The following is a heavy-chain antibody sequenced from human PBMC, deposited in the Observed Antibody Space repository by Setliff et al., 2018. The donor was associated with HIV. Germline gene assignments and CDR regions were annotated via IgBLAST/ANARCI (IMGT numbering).Heavy chain of an antibody. Sequence: GGSLRLSCTASGSTFSTYWMTWFRQAPGKGLEWVANIKQDGTVIRYLDSVKGRFTISRDNAKSTVYLQMNSLRAEDTAVYYCATLWMRGGYFDTWGQGTLVTVSS. J-gene: IGHJ4*02. D-gene: IGHD2-15*01. V-gene: IGHV3-7*01. CDR1: GSTFSTYW. CDR2: IKQDGTVI. CDR3: ATLWMRGGYFDT.